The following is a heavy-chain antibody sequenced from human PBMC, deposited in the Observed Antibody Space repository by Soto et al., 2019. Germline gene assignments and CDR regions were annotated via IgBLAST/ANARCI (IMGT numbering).Heavy chain of an antibody. CDR3: AHRLSRIAARRRDYDYFDY. V-gene: IGHV2-5*02. CDR2: IYWDDDK. J-gene: IGHJ4*02. Sequence: QITLKESGPTLVKPTQTLTLTCTFSGFSLSTSGVGVGWIRQPPGKALEWLALIYWDDDKRYSPSLKSSLTITKDTSKNQVVLTMTNRDPVDTATYYCAHRLSRIAARRRDYDYFDYWGQGTLVTVSS. CDR1: GFSLSTSGVG. D-gene: IGHD6-6*01.